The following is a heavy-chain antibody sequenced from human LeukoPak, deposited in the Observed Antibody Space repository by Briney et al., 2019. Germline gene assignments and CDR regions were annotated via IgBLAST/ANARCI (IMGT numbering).Heavy chain of an antibody. Sequence: ASVKVSCKASGYTFTSYYMHWVRQAPGQGLEWMGLINPSGGSASCAQKFQGRVTMTRDTSTSTVYMELSSLRSEDTAVYYCARDPVAAAGSPFDYWGQGTLVTVSS. CDR2: INPSGGSA. D-gene: IGHD6-13*01. CDR1: GYTFTSYY. CDR3: ARDPVAAAGSPFDY. J-gene: IGHJ4*02. V-gene: IGHV1-46*01.